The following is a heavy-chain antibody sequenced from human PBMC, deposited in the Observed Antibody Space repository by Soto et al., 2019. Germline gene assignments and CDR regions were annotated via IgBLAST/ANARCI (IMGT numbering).Heavy chain of an antibody. Sequence: QVQLVESGGGVVQPGRSLRLSCAASGFTFSSYGMHWVRQAPGKGLEWVAVISYDGSNKYYADSVKGRFTISRDNSKNTLYLQMNSLRAEDTAVYYCAKDQEQWLERPPDYWGQGTLVTVSS. D-gene: IGHD6-19*01. CDR2: ISYDGSNK. V-gene: IGHV3-30*18. CDR1: GFTFSSYG. J-gene: IGHJ4*02. CDR3: AKDQEQWLERPPDY.